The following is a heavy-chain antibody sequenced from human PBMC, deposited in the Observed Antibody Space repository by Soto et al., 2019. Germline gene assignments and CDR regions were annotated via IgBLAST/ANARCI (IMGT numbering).Heavy chain of an antibody. Sequence: PSETLSLTCTGSGGSISSSSYYWGWIRQPPGKGLEWIGSIYYSGSTYYNPSLKSRVTISVDTSENQFSLKLSSVTAADTAVYYCARRITIFGVVRGYYYYYMDAWGKGTTVTVSS. CDR2: IYYSGST. CDR3: ARRITIFGVVRGYYYYYMDA. J-gene: IGHJ6*03. V-gene: IGHV4-39*01. CDR1: GGSISSSSYY. D-gene: IGHD3-3*01.